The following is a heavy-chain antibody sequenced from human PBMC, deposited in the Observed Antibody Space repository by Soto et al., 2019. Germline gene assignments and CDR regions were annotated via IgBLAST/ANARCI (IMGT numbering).Heavy chain of an antibody. V-gene: IGHV1-46*03. J-gene: IGHJ3*02. CDR2: IKPSGGRT. CDR3: ARVSAYDAFDI. CDR1: GYTFTSYY. Sequence: QVQLVQSGAEVKKPGASVKVSCKASGYTFTSYYMHWVRQAPGQGLEWMGIIKPSGGRTSYAQKFQGRVTMPTGTSKRTVYMELSSLTSEATAVYYSARVSAYDAFDIWGQGTMVTVSS.